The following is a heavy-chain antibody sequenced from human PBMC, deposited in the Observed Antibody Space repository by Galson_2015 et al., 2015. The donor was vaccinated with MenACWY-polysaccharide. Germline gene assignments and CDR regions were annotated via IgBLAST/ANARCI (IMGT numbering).Heavy chain of an antibody. V-gene: IGHV3-7*01. CDR1: GFTFSSYW. D-gene: IGHD3-10*01. CDR2: IKKDGSEK. Sequence: SLRLSCAASGFTFSSYWMTWVRQAPGKGLEWVANIKKDGSEKYYVDSVKGRFTISRDNAKNSLYLQMHSLRAEDTAVYSCAKGAAHYGSGNYYDYWGQGTQVTVSS. J-gene: IGHJ4*02. CDR3: AKGAAHYGSGNYYDY.